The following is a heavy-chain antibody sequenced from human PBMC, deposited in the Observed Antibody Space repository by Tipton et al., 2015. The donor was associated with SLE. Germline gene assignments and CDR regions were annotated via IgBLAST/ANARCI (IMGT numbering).Heavy chain of an antibody. CDR3: ARAAPPNPYCSGGSCYSGPFWYYYYYMDV. CDR1: GGSIRSGSYY. CDR2: IHTSGST. J-gene: IGHJ6*03. V-gene: IGHV4-61*02. Sequence: TLSLTCTVSGGSIRSGSYYWSWIRQPAGKGLEWIGRIHTSGSTNYNPSLKSRVTMSVDPSKMQFSLNLNSVTAADTAVYYCARAAPPNPYCSGGSCYSGPFWYYYYYMDVWGKGTTVTVSS. D-gene: IGHD2-15*01.